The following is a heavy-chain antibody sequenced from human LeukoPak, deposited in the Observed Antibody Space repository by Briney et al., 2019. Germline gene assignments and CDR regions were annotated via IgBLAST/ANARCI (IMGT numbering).Heavy chain of an antibody. V-gene: IGHV4-39*06. CDR2: IYYSGST. CDR3: ARAVLAASVYWFDP. D-gene: IGHD2-2*01. CDR1: GGSISSSSYY. J-gene: IGHJ5*02. Sequence: KSSETLSLTCTVSGGSISSSSYYWGWIRQPPGKGLEWTGSIYYSGSTYYNPSLKSRVTISVDTSKNQFTLKLSSVTAADTAVYYCARAVLAASVYWFDPWGQGTLVTVSS.